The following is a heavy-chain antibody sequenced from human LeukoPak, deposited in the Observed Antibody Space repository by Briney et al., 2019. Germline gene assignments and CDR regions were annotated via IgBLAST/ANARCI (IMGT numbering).Heavy chain of an antibody. V-gene: IGHV4-59*01. Sequence: SETLSLTCTVSGGSINNYYWSWIRQPPGKGLEWIGFISYSGSTDYNPSFKSRVTMSVDTSKNQFSLKLKSVTPADTAIYYCTRDRRDGYNYVDVWGQGTLVTVSS. CDR1: GGSINNYY. D-gene: IGHD5-24*01. CDR2: ISYSGST. J-gene: IGHJ4*02. CDR3: TRDRRDGYNYVDV.